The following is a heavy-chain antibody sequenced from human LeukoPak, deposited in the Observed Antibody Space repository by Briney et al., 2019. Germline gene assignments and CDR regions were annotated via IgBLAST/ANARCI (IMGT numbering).Heavy chain of an antibody. J-gene: IGHJ4*02. CDR2: ISGSGDAT. CDR1: GFSFTNA. V-gene: IGHV3-23*01. Sequence: PGGSLRLSCAASGFSFTNAMSWVRQAPGKGLEWLSAISGSGDATYYADSVKGRFTISRDNSKKTLYLQMDSLRAEDTAVYYCAKPGGCYWGQGTQVTVSS. D-gene: IGHD3-16*01. CDR3: AKPGGCY.